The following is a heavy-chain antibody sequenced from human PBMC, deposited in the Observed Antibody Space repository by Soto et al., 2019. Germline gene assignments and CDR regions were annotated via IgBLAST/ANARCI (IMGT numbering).Heavy chain of an antibody. J-gene: IGHJ2*01. Sequence: QVQLQESGPGLVKPSQTLSLTCTVSGGSISSGDYYWSWIRQPPGKGLEWIGYIYYSGSTYYNPYLKVRVTISVDPSKNQFSLKLSFVTAADTAVYYCARGPEGSGWYFDLWGRGTLVTVSS. CDR2: IYYSGST. CDR1: GGSISSGDYY. V-gene: IGHV4-30-4*01. D-gene: IGHD1-26*01. CDR3: ARGPEGSGWYFDL.